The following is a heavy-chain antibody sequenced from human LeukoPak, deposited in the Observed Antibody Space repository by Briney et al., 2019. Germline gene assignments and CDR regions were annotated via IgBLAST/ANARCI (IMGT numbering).Heavy chain of an antibody. CDR1: GGTFSSYA. D-gene: IGHD3-22*01. V-gene: IGHV1-69*05. Sequence: ASVKVSCKASGGTFSSYAISWVRQAPGQGLEWMGGIIPIFGTANYAQKLQGRVTMTTDTSTSTAYMELRSLRSDDTAVYYCARDPYDSSGYGYWGQGTLVTVSS. CDR2: IIPIFGTA. J-gene: IGHJ4*02. CDR3: ARDPYDSSGYGY.